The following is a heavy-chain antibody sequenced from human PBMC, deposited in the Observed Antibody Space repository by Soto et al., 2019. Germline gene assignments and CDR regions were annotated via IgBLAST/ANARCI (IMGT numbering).Heavy chain of an antibody. J-gene: IGHJ4*02. Sequence: SSETLSLTCTVSGASITGTSYWSWIRQPAGKGLEWIGRFSLSGTTNYNPSLRSRVTMSADVSKNQFSLRLTSVTAADTALYHCARGMTPPGAPAWYYFDSWGQGTLVTVS. CDR3: ARGMTPPGAPAWYYFDS. CDR1: GASITGTSY. D-gene: IGHD2-8*02. V-gene: IGHV4-4*07. CDR2: FSLSGTT.